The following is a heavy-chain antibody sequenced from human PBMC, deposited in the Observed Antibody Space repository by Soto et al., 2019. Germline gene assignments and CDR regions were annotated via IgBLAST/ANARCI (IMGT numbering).Heavy chain of an antibody. Sequence: PGGSLRLSCAASGFTFSGSAMHWVRQASGKGLEWVGRIRSKANSYATAYAASVKGRFTISGDDSKNTAYLQMNSLKTEDTAVYYCTRSLYCSSTSCWYYGMDVWGQGTTVTVSS. D-gene: IGHD2-2*01. J-gene: IGHJ6*02. CDR1: GFTFSGSA. CDR2: IRSKANSYAT. CDR3: TRSLYCSSTSCWYYGMDV. V-gene: IGHV3-73*01.